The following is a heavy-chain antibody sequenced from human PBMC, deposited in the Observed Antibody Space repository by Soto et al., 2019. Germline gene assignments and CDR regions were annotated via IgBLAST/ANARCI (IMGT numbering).Heavy chain of an antibody. J-gene: IGHJ5*02. D-gene: IGHD3-3*01. CDR1: GGSISSGGYY. CDR3: ARAAVSSPYYDFWSGPPCDWFDP. Sequence: PSETLSLTCTVSGGSISSGGYYWSWIRQHPGKGLEWIGYIYYSGSTYYNPSLKSRVTISVDTSKNQFSLKLSSVTAADTAVYYCARAAVSSPYYDFWSGPPCDWFDPWGQGTLVTSPQ. V-gene: IGHV4-31*03. CDR2: IYYSGST.